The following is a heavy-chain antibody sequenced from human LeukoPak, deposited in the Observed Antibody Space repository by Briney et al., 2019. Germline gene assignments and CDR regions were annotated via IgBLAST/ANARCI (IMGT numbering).Heavy chain of an antibody. CDR3: TTEGYYVSGIY. CDR1: GFTFSSYT. CDR2: ISYDGRNK. Sequence: GGSLRLSCAASGFTFSSYTMHWVRQAPGKGLEWVAVISYDGRNKYYADSVKGRFTISRDNSKNTLYLQMNSLKTEDTAVYYCTTEGYYVSGIYWGQGTLVTVSS. V-gene: IGHV3-30*04. J-gene: IGHJ4*02. D-gene: IGHD3-10*01.